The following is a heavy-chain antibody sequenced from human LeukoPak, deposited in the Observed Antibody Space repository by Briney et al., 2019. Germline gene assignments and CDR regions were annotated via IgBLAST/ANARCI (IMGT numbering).Heavy chain of an antibody. CDR1: GYTFTSYY. Sequence: ASVNVSCKASGYTFTSYYMRWVRQAPGQGLEWMGIINPSGGSTSYAQKFQGRVTMTRDTSTSTVYMELSSLRSEDTAVYYCARVTYYYDSSGPDAFDIWGQGTMVTVSS. V-gene: IGHV1-46*01. CDR2: INPSGGST. J-gene: IGHJ3*02. CDR3: ARVTYYYDSSGPDAFDI. D-gene: IGHD3-22*01.